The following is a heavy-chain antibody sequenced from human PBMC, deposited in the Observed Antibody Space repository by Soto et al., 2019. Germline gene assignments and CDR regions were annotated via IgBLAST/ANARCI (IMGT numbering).Heavy chain of an antibody. Sequence: QVQLVESGGGVVQPGRSLRLSCAASGFTFSSYGMHWVRQAPGKGLEWVAVIWYDGSNKYYADSVKGRFTISRDNSKNTLYLQMNSLRAEDTAVYYCARDTDYYPYQPYGMDVWGQGTTATVSS. CDR2: IWYDGSNK. CDR3: ARDTDYYPYQPYGMDV. J-gene: IGHJ6*02. V-gene: IGHV3-33*01. D-gene: IGHD3-10*01. CDR1: GFTFSSYG.